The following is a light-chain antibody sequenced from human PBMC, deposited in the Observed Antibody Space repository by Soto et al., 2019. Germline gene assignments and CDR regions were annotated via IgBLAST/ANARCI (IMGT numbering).Light chain of an antibody. J-gene: IGKJ5*01. Sequence: SKITQSPSSLSASVGDRVTITCRASQGISSYLAWYQQKPGKAPNLLIHTASTLQSGVPSRFSGSGSGTEFTLTISSLQPEHFATYDFQQRNSYPITFGQGTPLEIK. CDR3: QQRNSYPIT. CDR1: QGISSY. CDR2: TAS. V-gene: IGKV1-9*01.